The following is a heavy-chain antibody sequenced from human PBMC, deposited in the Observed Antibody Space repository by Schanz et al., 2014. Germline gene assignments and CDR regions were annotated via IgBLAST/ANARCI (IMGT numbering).Heavy chain of an antibody. CDR2: IRYNGINE. Sequence: VQLVESGGGVVQPGGSLRLSCAASGFTFSNYGLHWVRQAPGKGLEWVAFIRYNGINEYYADSVKGRFTISRDNSKNTLYLQMNSLRAEDTAVYYCAKDQGSYGSGSYSYFDYWGQGTLVTVSS. V-gene: IGHV3-30*02. CDR3: AKDQGSYGSGSYSYFDY. D-gene: IGHD3-10*01. J-gene: IGHJ4*02. CDR1: GFTFSNYG.